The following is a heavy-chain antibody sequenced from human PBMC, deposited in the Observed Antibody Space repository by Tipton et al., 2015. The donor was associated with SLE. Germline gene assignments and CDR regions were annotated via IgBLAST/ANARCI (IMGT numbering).Heavy chain of an antibody. V-gene: IGHV3-21*04. CDR3: AREDYYDSSDDI. CDR1: GFTFSSYS. D-gene: IGHD3-22*01. Sequence: SLRLSCAASGFTFSSYSMNWVRQAPGKGLEWVSSISSSSSYIYYADSVKGRFTISRDNAKNSLYLQMNSLRAEDTALYYCAREDYYDSSDDIWGQGTMVTISS. J-gene: IGHJ3*02. CDR2: ISSSSSYI.